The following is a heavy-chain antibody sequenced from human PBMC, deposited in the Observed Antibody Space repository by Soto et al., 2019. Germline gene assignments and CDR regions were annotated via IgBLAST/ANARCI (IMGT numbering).Heavy chain of an antibody. CDR2: IYYSGST. Sequence: SETLSLTCTVSGGSISSGGYYWSWIRQHPGKGLEWIGYIYYSGSTYYNPSLKSRVTISVDTSKNQFSLKLSSVTAADTAVYYCAREGSSGLDIWGQGTMVTVSS. CDR1: GGSISSGGYY. D-gene: IGHD6-19*01. CDR3: AREGSSGLDI. J-gene: IGHJ3*02. V-gene: IGHV4-31*03.